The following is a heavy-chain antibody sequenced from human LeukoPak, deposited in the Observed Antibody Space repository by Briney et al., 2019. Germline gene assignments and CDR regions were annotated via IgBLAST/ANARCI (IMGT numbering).Heavy chain of an antibody. J-gene: IGHJ6*04. D-gene: IGHD3-22*01. Sequence: GCSLRLPCATSGFTFRNYGMHWVRQVPGNGLEWVTVISHDAKSTYHVDSVKGRFTISRDNSKNTLYLQMNSLRAEDTAVYYCAKDGGNYYDTAGNHLMRSYMDVWGKGTTVTVSS. CDR2: ISHDAKST. V-gene: IGHV3-30*18. CDR1: GFTFRNYG. CDR3: AKDGGNYYDTAGNHLMRSYMDV.